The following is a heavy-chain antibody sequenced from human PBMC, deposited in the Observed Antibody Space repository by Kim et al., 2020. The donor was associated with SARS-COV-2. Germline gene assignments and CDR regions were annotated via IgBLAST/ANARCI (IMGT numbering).Heavy chain of an antibody. V-gene: IGHV7-4-1*02. D-gene: IGHD6-13*01. CDR2: IDTNTGIP. J-gene: IGHJ5*02. CDR1: GYTISNYA. CDR3: ARVRRAAAANWLDP. Sequence: GYTISNYAINGVRQAPGQGLEWMGWIDTNTGIPTYAQGFTGRFVFSLDTSVSTAFLQISSLKADDTAVYYCARVRRAAAANWLDPWGQGTLAT.